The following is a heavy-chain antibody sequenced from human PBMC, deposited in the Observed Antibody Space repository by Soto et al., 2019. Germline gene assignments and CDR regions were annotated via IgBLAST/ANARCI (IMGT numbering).Heavy chain of an antibody. CDR1: GYMFISYG. CDR2: ISAYNGNI. D-gene: IGHD3-10*01. V-gene: IGHV1-18*01. Sequence: GASVKVSCKASGYMFISYGINWVRQAPGQGLEWMGWISAYNGNIKYAQNLQGRVTMTTDTSTSTAYTEMRSLRSDDTAVYYCVRDLDGSGSYYTDYWGPGTLVTSPQ. CDR3: VRDLDGSGSYYTDY. J-gene: IGHJ4*02.